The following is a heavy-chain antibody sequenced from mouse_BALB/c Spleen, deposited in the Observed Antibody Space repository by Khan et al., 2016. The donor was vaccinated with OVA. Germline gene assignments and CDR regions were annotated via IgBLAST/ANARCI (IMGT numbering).Heavy chain of an antibody. Sequence: EVQLQESGTVLARPGASVKMSCKASGYSFTSYLIHWVKQRPGQDLEWIGDIYPGNSDTTYNRKFKDKAKLTAGTSANTAYMELSSLTKRDSAVYYCARGGYSSFAFWGQGTLVTVSA. J-gene: IGHJ3*01. CDR1: GYSFTSYL. D-gene: IGHD1-3*01. V-gene: IGHV1-5*01. CDR2: IYPGNSDT. CDR3: ARGGYSSFAF.